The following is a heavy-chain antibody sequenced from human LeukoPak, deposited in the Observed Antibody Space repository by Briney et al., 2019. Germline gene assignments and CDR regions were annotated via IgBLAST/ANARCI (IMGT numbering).Heavy chain of an antibody. Sequence: INHSGSTNYTPSLKSPVTISVGTSKNQFSLKLSSVTAADTAVYYCARGVPMVRGGPSDYWGQGTLVTVSS. CDR3: ARGVPMVRGGPSDY. V-gene: IGHV4-34*01. CDR2: INHSGST. J-gene: IGHJ4*02. D-gene: IGHD3-10*01.